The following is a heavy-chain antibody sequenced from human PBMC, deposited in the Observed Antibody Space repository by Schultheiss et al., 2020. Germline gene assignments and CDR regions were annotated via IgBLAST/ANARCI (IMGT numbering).Heavy chain of an antibody. V-gene: IGHV4-59*12. D-gene: IGHD6-19*01. J-gene: IGHJ4*02. CDR2: IYYSGST. CDR1: GGSISSYY. CDR3: ARGSVAGTMREYYFDY. Sequence: SQTLSLTCNVSGGSISSYYWSWIRQPPGKGLEWIVYIYYSGSTNYNPSLKSRVTISADTSKSQFYLNLSSVTAADTAVYYCARGSVAGTMREYYFDYWGQGTLVTVSS.